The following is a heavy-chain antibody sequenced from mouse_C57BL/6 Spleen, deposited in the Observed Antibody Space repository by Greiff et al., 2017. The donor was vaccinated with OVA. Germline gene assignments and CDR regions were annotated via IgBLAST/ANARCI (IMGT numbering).Heavy chain of an antibody. J-gene: IGHJ4*01. CDR1: GFSLTSYG. CDR3: AKNRDYDYAMDY. CDR2: IWRGGST. D-gene: IGHD2-4*01. Sequence: VQLKESGPGLVQPSQSLSITCTVSGFSLTSYGVHWVRQSPGKGLEWLGVIWRGGSTDYNAAFMSRLSITKDNSKSQVFFKMNSLQADNTAIYYSAKNRDYDYAMDYWGQGTSVTVSS. V-gene: IGHV2-5*01.